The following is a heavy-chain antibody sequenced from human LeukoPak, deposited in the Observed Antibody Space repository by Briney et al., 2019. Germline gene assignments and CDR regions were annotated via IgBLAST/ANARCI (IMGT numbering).Heavy chain of an antibody. V-gene: IGHV3-21*04. CDR1: GFTFSSYN. D-gene: IGHD2-2*01. CDR3: ARRLLPAHSDY. Sequence: PGGSLRLSCAASGFTFSSYNMNWVRQAPGKGLEWVSSISRTSSYIYYADSVKGRFTISRDNAKNTLYLQMNSLRAEDTAVYYCARRLLPAHSDYWGQGTLVTVSS. CDR2: ISRTSSYI. J-gene: IGHJ4*02.